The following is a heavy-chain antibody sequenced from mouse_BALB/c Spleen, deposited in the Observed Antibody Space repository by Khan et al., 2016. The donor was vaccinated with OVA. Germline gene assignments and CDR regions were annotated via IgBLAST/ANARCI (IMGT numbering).Heavy chain of an antibody. V-gene: IGHV5-6-4*01. CDR2: ITSGGSYT. Sequence: EVELVESGGGLVKPGGSLRLSCEASGFTFSSYSMSWVRQTPEKRLEWVATITSGGSYTYYPDSVQGRFTIPRDNAKNTLYLQMSSLKSEDTAIYYYTRDRNYYGSSFYFDYWGQDTTLTVSS. CDR1: GFTFSSYS. CDR3: TRDRNYYGSSFYFDY. J-gene: IGHJ2*01. D-gene: IGHD1-1*01.